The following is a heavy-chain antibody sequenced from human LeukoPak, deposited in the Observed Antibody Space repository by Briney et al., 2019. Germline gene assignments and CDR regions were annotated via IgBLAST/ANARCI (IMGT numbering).Heavy chain of an antibody. D-gene: IGHD2-2*01. CDR1: GFTVSSNY. J-gene: IGHJ5*02. CDR2: ISSGNHM. Sequence: GGSLRLSCAASGFTVSSNYMNWVRQAPGKGLEYVSSISSGNHMYYGDSVKGRFTISRDNASNSLFLQMNNLRGEDTAVYYCAREDCSNVRCYGASDAWGQGTLVTVSS. V-gene: IGHV3-69-1*01. CDR3: AREDCSNVRCYGASDA.